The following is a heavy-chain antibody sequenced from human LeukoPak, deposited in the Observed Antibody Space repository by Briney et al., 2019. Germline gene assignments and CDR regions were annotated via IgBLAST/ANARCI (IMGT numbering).Heavy chain of an antibody. V-gene: IGHV1-46*01. J-gene: IGHJ4*02. Sequence: GASVKVSCKASGYTFTSYYMHWVRQAPGQGLEWMGIINPSGGSTSYAQNFQGRVTMTRNTSISTAYMELSSLRSEDTAIFYCARGRSGGPLVDYWGQGTLVTVSS. CDR1: GYTFTSYY. CDR2: INPSGGST. D-gene: IGHD5-12*01. CDR3: ARGRSGGPLVDY.